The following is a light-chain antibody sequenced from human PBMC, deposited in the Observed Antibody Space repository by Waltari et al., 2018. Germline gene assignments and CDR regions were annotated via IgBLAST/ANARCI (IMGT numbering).Light chain of an antibody. J-gene: IGKJ4*01. V-gene: IGKV1-39*01. CDR3: QQTYRPPRT. CDR1: HSVSTS. CDR2: AAS. Sequence: TCRASHSVSTSLSGYKQKPGKAPEVLIYAASSLQSGVPSRFSGSVSGTSFTLTIGSLQPEDFATYYCQQTYRPPRTFGGGTKVDIK.